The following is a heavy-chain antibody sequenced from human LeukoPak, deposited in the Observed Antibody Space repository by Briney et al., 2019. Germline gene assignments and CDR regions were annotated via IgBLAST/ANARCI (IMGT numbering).Heavy chain of an antibody. CDR2: IRYDGSNK. CDR3: TPVVVAPADY. Sequence: GGSLRLSCAASGFTFSSYGMHWVRQAPGKGLEWVVFIRYDGSNKYYADSVKGRFTISRDNSKNTLYLQMNSLRAEDTAVYYCTPVVVAPADYWGQGTLVTVSS. J-gene: IGHJ4*02. CDR1: GFTFSSYG. V-gene: IGHV3-30*02. D-gene: IGHD3-22*01.